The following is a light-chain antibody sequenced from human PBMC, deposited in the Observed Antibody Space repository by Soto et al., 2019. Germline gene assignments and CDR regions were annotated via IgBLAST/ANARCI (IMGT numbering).Light chain of an antibody. CDR3: QQRYSTPRT. Sequence: DIQMTQSPSSLSASVGDRVTITCRASQSISSYLNWYQQKPGKAPNLLIYAASSLQSGVPSRFSGSGSGTDFSLTISSLQPGDFATYYCQQRYSTPRTFGQWTKVEIK. V-gene: IGKV1-39*01. CDR2: AAS. CDR1: QSISSY. J-gene: IGKJ1*01.